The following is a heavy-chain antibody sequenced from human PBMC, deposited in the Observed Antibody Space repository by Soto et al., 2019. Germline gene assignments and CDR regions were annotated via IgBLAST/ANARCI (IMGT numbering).Heavy chain of an antibody. CDR2: ISGSGGIT. D-gene: IGHD4-17*01. CDR3: PKTFKLRTTRGDYIYYFDN. Sequence: GWSLRLSCAASGFTFSSYAMSLVRQAPGKGLEWVSSISGSGGITYYADSVKGRFTISRDNSKNALYLQMNSLRAEDTAVYYCPKTFKLRTTRGDYIYYFDNWGKGALV. V-gene: IGHV3-23*01. J-gene: IGHJ4*02. CDR1: GFTFSSYA.